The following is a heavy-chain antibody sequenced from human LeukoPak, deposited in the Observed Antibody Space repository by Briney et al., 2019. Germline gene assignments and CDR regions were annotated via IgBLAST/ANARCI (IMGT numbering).Heavy chain of an antibody. J-gene: IGHJ4*02. CDR1: GYTFTGYY. Sequence: ASVKVSCKASGYTFTGYYMHWVRQASGQGLEWMGWINPNSGGTNYAQKFQGRVTMTRDTSISTAYMELSRLRSDDTAVYYCAREKERIDSSGYPHDYWGQGTLVTVSS. CDR3: AREKERIDSSGYPHDY. D-gene: IGHD3-22*01. CDR2: INPNSGGT. V-gene: IGHV1-2*02.